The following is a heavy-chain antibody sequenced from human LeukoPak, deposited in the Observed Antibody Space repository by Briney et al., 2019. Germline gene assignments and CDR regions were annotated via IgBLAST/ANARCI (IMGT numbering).Heavy chain of an antibody. Sequence: SETLSVTCTVSGGSISSSSYYWGWIRQPPGKGPEWIGSIYYSGSTYYNPSLKSRVTISVDTSKNQFSLKLSSVTAADTAVYYCARHLSPYYYDSSGSIDYWGQGTLVTVSS. D-gene: IGHD3-22*01. CDR1: GGSISSSSYY. V-gene: IGHV4-39*01. J-gene: IGHJ4*02. CDR2: IYYSGST. CDR3: ARHLSPYYYDSSGSIDY.